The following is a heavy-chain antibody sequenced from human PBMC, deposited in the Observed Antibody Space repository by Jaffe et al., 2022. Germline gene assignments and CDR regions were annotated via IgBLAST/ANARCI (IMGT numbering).Heavy chain of an antibody. J-gene: IGHJ4*02. Sequence: EVQLVESGGVVVQPGGSLRLSCAASGFTFDDYAMHWVRQAPGKGLEWVSLISWDGGSTYYADSVKGRFTISRDNSKNSLYLQMNSLRAEDTALYYCAKELAPYSSSWPALGYWGQGTLVTVSS. CDR3: AKELAPYSSSWPALGY. CDR2: ISWDGGST. D-gene: IGHD6-13*01. V-gene: IGHV3-43D*04. CDR1: GFTFDDYA.